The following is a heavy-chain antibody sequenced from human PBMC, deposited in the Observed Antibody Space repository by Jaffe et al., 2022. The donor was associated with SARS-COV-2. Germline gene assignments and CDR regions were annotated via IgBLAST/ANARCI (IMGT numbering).Heavy chain of an antibody. V-gene: IGHV1-8*01. CDR1: GYTFTSYD. CDR3: ARGRGISVVAFLYHFDAFDI. J-gene: IGHJ3*02. CDR2: MNPNSGNT. D-gene: IGHD2-15*01. Sequence: QVQLVQSGAEVKKPGASVKVSCKASGYTFTSYDINWVRQATGQGLEWMGWMNPNSGNTGYAQKFQGRVTMTRNTSISTAYMELSSLRSEDTAVYYCARGRGISVVAFLYHFDAFDIWGQGTMVTVSS.